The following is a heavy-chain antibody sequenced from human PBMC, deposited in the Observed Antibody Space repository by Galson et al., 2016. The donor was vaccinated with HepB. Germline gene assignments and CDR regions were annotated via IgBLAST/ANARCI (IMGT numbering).Heavy chain of an antibody. V-gene: IGHV3-30*03. CDR2: ISSDGAHK. J-gene: IGHJ4*02. Sequence: SLRLSCAGSGFTFSTYGIHWVRQAPGKGLEWQATISSDGAHKHYADSVKGRFTISRDNSKNTVHLEMNNLRHEDTAFYYCSREHDGYWGQGALVTGSS. CDR3: SREHDGY. CDR1: GFTFSTYG. D-gene: IGHD3-3*01.